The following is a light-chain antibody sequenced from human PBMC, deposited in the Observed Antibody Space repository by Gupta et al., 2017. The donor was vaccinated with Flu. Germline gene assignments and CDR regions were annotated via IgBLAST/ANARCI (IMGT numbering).Light chain of an antibody. CDR2: SNN. Sequence: QSVLTQPPSASGTPGQRVIISCSGSSSNIGSNTVNWYQQLPGTAPKLLIYSNNQRPSGVPDRFSGSKSGTSASLAISGLQSEDVADYYCAAWDDSLNGYVFGTGTKVTVL. J-gene: IGLJ1*01. V-gene: IGLV1-44*01. CDR3: AAWDDSLNGYV. CDR1: SSNIGSNT.